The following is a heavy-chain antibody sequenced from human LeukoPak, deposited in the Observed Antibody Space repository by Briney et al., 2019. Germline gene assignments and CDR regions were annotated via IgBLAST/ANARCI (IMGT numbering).Heavy chain of an antibody. J-gene: IGHJ4*02. V-gene: IGHV4-59*01. CDR1: GGSISSYY. CDR3: ARVRAGLVDY. Sequence: SETLSLTCTVSGGSISSYYWSWIRQPPGKGLEWIGYIYYSGSTNYNPSLKSRVTIPVDTSKNQFSLKLSSVTAADTAVYYCARVRAGLVDYWGQGTLVTVSS. CDR2: IYYSGST. D-gene: IGHD6-13*01.